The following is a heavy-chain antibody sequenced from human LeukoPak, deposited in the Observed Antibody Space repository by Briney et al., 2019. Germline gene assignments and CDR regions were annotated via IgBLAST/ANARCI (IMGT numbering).Heavy chain of an antibody. CDR3: AKDLGDGTRDY. CDR2: ISGSGGST. J-gene: IGHJ4*02. V-gene: IGHV3-23*01. Sequence: ASVKVSCKASGYTFTSYGISWVRQAPGKGLEWVSAISGSGGSTYYADSVKGRFTISRDNSKNTLYLQMNSLRAEDTAVYYCAKDLGDGTRDYWGQGTLVTVSS. D-gene: IGHD1-26*01. CDR1: GYTFTSYG.